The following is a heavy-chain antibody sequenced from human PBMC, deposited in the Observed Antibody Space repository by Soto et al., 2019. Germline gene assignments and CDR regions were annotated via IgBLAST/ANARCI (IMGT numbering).Heavy chain of an antibody. CDR3: ARLGDDYVWGSYRHLEYYFDY. D-gene: IGHD3-16*02. CDR2: IYYSGST. J-gene: IGHJ4*02. Sequence: SETLSLTCTVSGGSISSSSYYWGWTRQPPGKGLEWIGSIYYSGSTYYNPSLKSRVTISVDTSKNQFSLELSSVTAADTAVYYCARLGDDYVWGSYRHLEYYFDYWGQGTLVTVSS. V-gene: IGHV4-39*01. CDR1: GGSISSSSYY.